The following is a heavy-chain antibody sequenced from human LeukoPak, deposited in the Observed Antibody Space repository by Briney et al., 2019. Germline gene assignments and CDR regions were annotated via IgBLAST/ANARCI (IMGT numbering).Heavy chain of an antibody. CDR3: ARPSAISLNADRPWVY. CDR2: LHYSGTT. D-gene: IGHD5-18*01. J-gene: IGHJ4*02. V-gene: IGHV4-59*08. Sequence: PSETLSLTCTVSGGSISSYYWSWIRQPPGKGLEWIGSLHYSGTTYYNPSLKSRVTISADTSKNQFSLKLSSVTAADTAVYYCARPSAISLNADRPWVYWGQGTLVTVSP. CDR1: GGSISSYY.